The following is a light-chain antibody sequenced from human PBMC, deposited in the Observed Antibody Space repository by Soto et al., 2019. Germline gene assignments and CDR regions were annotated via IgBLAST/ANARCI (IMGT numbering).Light chain of an antibody. CDR1: QSVSSN. CDR3: QQYNSWPQT. CDR2: GVS. Sequence: EIVMTQSPATLSVSPGEIASLSCRASQSVSSNLAWYQQKPGQAPRLLIYGVSTRATGIPARFSGSGSGTDFTLTIRRLEPEDFAVYYCQQYNSWPQTFGQGTKVDIK. J-gene: IGKJ1*01. V-gene: IGKV3-15*01.